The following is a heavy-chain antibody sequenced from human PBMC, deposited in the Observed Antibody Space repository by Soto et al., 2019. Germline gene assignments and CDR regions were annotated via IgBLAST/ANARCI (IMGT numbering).Heavy chain of an antibody. Sequence: ASVKVSCKASGYTFTGYYMHWVRQAPGQGLEWMGWINPNSGGTNYAQKFQGWVTMTRDTSISTAYMELSRLRSDDTAVYYCARSRYCSGGSCYQYDYYYGMDVWGQGTTVTVSS. V-gene: IGHV1-2*04. CDR3: ARSRYCSGGSCYQYDYYYGMDV. J-gene: IGHJ6*02. D-gene: IGHD2-15*01. CDR1: GYTFTGYY. CDR2: INPNSGGT.